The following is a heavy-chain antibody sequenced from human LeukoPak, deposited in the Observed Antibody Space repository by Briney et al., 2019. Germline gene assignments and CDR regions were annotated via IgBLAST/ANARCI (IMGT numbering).Heavy chain of an antibody. D-gene: IGHD3-16*02. CDR1: GFTFDDYA. CDR2: ISWDGGST. V-gene: IGHV3-43D*04. CDR3: VRETVSVITDFDY. Sequence: GGSLRLSCAASGFTFDDYAMHWVRQAPGKGLEWVSLISWDGGSTYYADSVKGRFTISRDNAKNSLYLQMSSLRAEDTAIYYCVRETVSVITDFDYWGQGTLVTVSS. J-gene: IGHJ4*02.